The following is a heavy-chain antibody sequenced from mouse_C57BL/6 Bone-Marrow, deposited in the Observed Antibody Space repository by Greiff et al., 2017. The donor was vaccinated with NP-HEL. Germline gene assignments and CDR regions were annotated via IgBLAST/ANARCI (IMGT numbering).Heavy chain of an antibody. D-gene: IGHD2-3*01. CDR1: GYTFTDYN. Sequence: VQLKESGPELVKPGASVKIPCKASGYTFTDYNMDWVKQSHGKSLEWIGDINPNNGGTIYNQKFKGKATLTVDKSSSTAYMELRSLTSEDTAVYYCARSLDGYYPDYWGQGTTLTVSS. CDR3: ARSLDGYYPDY. J-gene: IGHJ2*01. CDR2: INPNNGGT. V-gene: IGHV1-18*01.